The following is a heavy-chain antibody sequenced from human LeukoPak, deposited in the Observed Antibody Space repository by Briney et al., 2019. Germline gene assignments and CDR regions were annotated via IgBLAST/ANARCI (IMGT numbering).Heavy chain of an antibody. V-gene: IGHV1-69*04. CDR3: ARVTVAVAGRGYFDY. CDR2: IIPILGIA. J-gene: IGHJ4*02. D-gene: IGHD6-19*01. CDR1: GGTFSSYA. Sequence: ASVKVSFKASGGTFSSYAISWVRQAPGQGLEWMGRIIPILGIANYAQKFQGRVTITADKSTSTAYMELSSLRSEDTAVYYCARVTVAVAGRGYFDYWGQGTLVTVSS.